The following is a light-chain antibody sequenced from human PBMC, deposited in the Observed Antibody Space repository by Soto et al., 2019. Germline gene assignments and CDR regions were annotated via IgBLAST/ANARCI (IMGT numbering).Light chain of an antibody. CDR2: EVS. CDR1: RSEVMSYIL. V-gene: IGLV2-23*02. Sequence: QSAVTQPASVSRSPGQSNTNSCTGKRSEVMSYILVSWYQQHPGKAPKLMIYEVSKRPSGVSNRFSGSKSGNTASLTISGLLAEDEADYYCCSYAGSSTSPYVFGTGTKVTVL. J-gene: IGLJ1*01. CDR3: CSYAGSSTSPYV.